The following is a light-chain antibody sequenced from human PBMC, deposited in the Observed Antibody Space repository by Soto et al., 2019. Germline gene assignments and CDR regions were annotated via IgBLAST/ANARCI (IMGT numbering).Light chain of an antibody. CDR3: QHYSSYSEA. CDR1: QTISSW. J-gene: IGKJ1*01. CDR2: KAS. V-gene: IGKV1-5*03. Sequence: MTQSPSTRTGSVGDRVTITCRASQTISSWLAWYQQKPGKAPKLLIYKASTLKSGVPSRFSGSGSGTEFTLTICSLQPDDFATYYCQHYSSYSEAFGQGTMVDI.